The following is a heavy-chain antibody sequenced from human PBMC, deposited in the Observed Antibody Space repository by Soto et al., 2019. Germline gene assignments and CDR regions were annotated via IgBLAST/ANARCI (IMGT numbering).Heavy chain of an antibody. CDR3: ARGPNYDILTGYYTWFDP. J-gene: IGHJ5*02. V-gene: IGHV4-30-4*01. CDR1: RGSLSSGDYY. CDR2: IYYSGST. D-gene: IGHD3-9*01. Sequence: LSLTCTVSRGSLSSGDYYWSWIRQPPGKGLKGIGYIYYSGSTYYNPSLKSRVTISVDTSKNQFSLKLSSVTAADTAVYYCARGPNYDILTGYYTWFDPWGQGTLVTVSS.